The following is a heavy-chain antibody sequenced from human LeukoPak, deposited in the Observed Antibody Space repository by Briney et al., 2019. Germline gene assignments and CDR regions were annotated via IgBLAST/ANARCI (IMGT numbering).Heavy chain of an antibody. J-gene: IGHJ4*02. Sequence: SETLSLTRTVSGGSISRGGYYWSWIRQPPGKGLEWIGYIYYSGSTYYNPSLKSRVTISVDTSKNQFSLKLSSVTAADTAVYCCARTDYSSGYFPFDYWGQGTLVTVSS. CDR2: IYYSGST. CDR1: GGSISRGGYY. V-gene: IGHV4-31*03. CDR3: ARTDYSSGYFPFDY. D-gene: IGHD3-22*01.